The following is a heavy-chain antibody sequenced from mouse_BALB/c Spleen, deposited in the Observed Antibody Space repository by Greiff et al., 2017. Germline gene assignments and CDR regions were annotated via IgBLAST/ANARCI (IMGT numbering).Heavy chain of an antibody. D-gene: IGHD4-1*01. CDR2: IYWDDDK. Sequence: QVQLKQSGPGILQPSQTLSLTCSFSGFSLSTSGMGVSWIRQPSGKGLEWLAHIYWDDDKRYNPSLKSRLTISKDTSRNQVFLKITSVDTADTATYYCARRANWDWFAYWGQGTLVTVSA. V-gene: IGHV8-12*01. CDR3: ARRANWDWFAY. CDR1: GFSLSTSGMG. J-gene: IGHJ3*01.